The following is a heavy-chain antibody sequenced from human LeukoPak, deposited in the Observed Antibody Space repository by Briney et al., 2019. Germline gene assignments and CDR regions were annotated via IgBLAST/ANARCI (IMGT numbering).Heavy chain of an antibody. CDR3: ASPTYDSLEVDY. D-gene: IGHD3-22*01. Sequence: GGSLRLSCAASGFTFSSYAMHWVRQAPGKGLEWVAVISYDGSNKYYADSVKGRFTISRDNSKNTLYLQMNSLRAEDAAVYYCASPTYDSLEVDYWGQGTLVTVSS. V-gene: IGHV3-30-3*01. J-gene: IGHJ4*02. CDR1: GFTFSSYA. CDR2: ISYDGSNK.